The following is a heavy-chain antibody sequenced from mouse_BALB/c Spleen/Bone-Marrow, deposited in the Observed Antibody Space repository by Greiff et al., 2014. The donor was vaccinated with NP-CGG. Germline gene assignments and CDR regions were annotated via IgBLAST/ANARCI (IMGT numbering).Heavy chain of an antibody. CDR1: GYTFTTYW. CDR2: INPNTDYT. Sequence: QVQLKQSGPELATPGASVKMSCKASGYTFTTYWMHWIKQRPGQGLEWIGSINPNTDYTDYNQKFKDKATLTADKSSITAYMQLSSLTSEDSAVYYCARGLRDWYFDAWGAGTTVTVSS. D-gene: IGHD2-4*01. V-gene: IGHV1-4*01. J-gene: IGHJ1*01. CDR3: ARGLRDWYFDA.